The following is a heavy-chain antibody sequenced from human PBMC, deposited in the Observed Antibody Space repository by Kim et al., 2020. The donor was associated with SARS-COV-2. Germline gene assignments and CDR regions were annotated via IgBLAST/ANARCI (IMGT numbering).Heavy chain of an antibody. Sequence: SETLSLTCTVYGGSFSGNYWSWIRKPPGKGLEWIGEISHSGSTNYNPSPNSRVTISVDTSKNQTPLKLSSVTAADTAVSYCSRGRGWYGYWGQGTLVTVSS. CDR2: ISHSGST. CDR3: SRGRGWYGY. CDR1: GGSFSGNY. D-gene: IGHD6-19*01. V-gene: IGHV4-34*01. J-gene: IGHJ4*02.